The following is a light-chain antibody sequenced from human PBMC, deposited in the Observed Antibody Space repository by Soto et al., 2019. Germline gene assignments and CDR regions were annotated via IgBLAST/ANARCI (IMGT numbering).Light chain of an antibody. CDR2: DAS. J-gene: IGKJ4*01. Sequence: EIVMTQSPPTLSVSPGERATLSCRASQSVGSKLAWHQQRPGQAPRLLIYDASNRATGIPARFSGSGSGTEFSLTIGSLQSEDFAVYSCQQYGDWPGAFGGGTKVDIK. V-gene: IGKV3D-15*01. CDR1: QSVGSK. CDR3: QQYGDWPGA.